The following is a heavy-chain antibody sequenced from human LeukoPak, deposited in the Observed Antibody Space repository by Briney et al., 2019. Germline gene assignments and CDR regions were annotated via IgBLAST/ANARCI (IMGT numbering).Heavy chain of an antibody. CDR3: ARGVYYGSGSYYAGSAFDI. D-gene: IGHD3-10*01. Sequence: SETLSLTCTVSGGSISSYYWSWIRQPAGKGLEWIGRIYTSGSTNYNPSLKSRVTMSVDTSKNQFSLKLSSVTAADTAVYYCARGVYYGSGSYYAGSAFDIWGQGTMVTVSS. CDR2: IYTSGST. CDR1: GGSISSYY. J-gene: IGHJ3*02. V-gene: IGHV4-4*07.